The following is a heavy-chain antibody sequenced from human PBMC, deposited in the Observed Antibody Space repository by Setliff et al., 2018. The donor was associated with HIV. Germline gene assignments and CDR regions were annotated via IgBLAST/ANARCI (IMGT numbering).Heavy chain of an antibody. CDR3: TGDYNSGSHRFDY. CDR1: GGSISSYY. V-gene: IGHV4-4*08. J-gene: IGHJ4*02. Sequence: PSETLSLTCTVSGGSISSYYWSWIRQSPGKGLEWIGYIYPIGSPDYPSGNTVYNPSFRSRVTLSLDTSKNQFSLKLTSVTAADAAVYYCTGDYNSGSHRFDYWGQGTPVPSPQ. D-gene: IGHD3-10*01. CDR2: IYPIGSPDYPSGNT.